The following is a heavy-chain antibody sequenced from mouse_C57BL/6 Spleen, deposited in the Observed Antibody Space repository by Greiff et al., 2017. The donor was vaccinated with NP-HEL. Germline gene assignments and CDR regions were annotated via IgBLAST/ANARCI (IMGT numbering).Heavy chain of an antibody. J-gene: IGHJ2*01. CDR3: ARDGLFYYYGSSYEY. V-gene: IGHV1-26*01. CDR1: GYTFTDYY. Sequence: EVQLQQSGPELVKPGASVKISCKASGYTFTDYYMNWVKQSHGKSLEWIGDINPNNGGTSYNQKFKGKATLTVDKSSSTAYMELRSLTSEDSAVYYCARDGLFYYYGSSYEYWGQGTTLTVSS. D-gene: IGHD1-1*01. CDR2: INPNNGGT.